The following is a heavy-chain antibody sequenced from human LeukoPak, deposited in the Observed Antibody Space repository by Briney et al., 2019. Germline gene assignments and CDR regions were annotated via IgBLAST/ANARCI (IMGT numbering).Heavy chain of an antibody. CDR2: IYYSGST. V-gene: IGHV4-61*01. Sequence: SETPSLTCTVSGGSVSSGSYYWSWIRQPPGKGLEWIGYIYYSGSTNYNPSLKSRVTISVDTSKNQFSLKLSSVTAADTAVYYCAREGTANWFDPWGQGTLVTVSS. CDR1: GGSVSSGSYY. CDR3: AREGTANWFDP. D-gene: IGHD2-21*02. J-gene: IGHJ5*02.